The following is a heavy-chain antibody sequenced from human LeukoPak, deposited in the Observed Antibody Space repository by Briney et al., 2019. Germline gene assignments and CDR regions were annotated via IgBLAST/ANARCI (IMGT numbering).Heavy chain of an antibody. CDR2: TSGSGGRT. CDR1: GFTFSSYA. D-gene: IGHD3-10*01. CDR3: ASGGFDYYYYMDV. Sequence: GGSLRLSCAASGFTFSSYAMSWVRQAPGKGLEWVAATSGSGGRTNYADPVKGRFIISRDSSKNTLYLQMNSLRAEDTAVYYCASGGFDYYYYMDVWGKGTTVTVSS. J-gene: IGHJ6*03. V-gene: IGHV3-23*01.